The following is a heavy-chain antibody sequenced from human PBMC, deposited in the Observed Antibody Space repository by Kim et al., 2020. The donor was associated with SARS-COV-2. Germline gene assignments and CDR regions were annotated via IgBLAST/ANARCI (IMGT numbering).Heavy chain of an antibody. J-gene: IGHJ4*02. CDR2: TGSLGVST. CDR1: GFTFSSCA. V-gene: IGHV3-23*01. CDR3: AKDPGSVPRHYFDF. Sequence: GGSLRLSCAASGFTFSSCAMSWVRQAPGKWLEWVSSTGSLGVSTYYADSVKGRFAISRDNSKSTLYLQMNSLRAEDTAVYYCAKDPGSVPRHYFDFWGQG. D-gene: IGHD3-10*02.